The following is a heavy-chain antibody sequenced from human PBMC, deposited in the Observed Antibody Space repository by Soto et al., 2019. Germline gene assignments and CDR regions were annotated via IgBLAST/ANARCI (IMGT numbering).Heavy chain of an antibody. V-gene: IGHV4-38-2*01. Sequence: TLSLTCAVSGYSISSGYYWGWIRQPPGKGLEWIGSIYHSGSTYYNPSLKSRVTISVDTSKNQFSLKLSSVTAADTAVYYCARTKVPSSWYPNWFDPWGQGTLVTVSS. CDR1: GYSISSGYY. CDR3: ARTKVPSSWYPNWFDP. CDR2: IYHSGST. J-gene: IGHJ5*02. D-gene: IGHD6-13*01.